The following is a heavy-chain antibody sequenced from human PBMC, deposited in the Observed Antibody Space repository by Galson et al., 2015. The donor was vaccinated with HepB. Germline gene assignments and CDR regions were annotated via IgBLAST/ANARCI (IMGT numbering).Heavy chain of an antibody. V-gene: IGHV3-30*04. D-gene: IGHD6-19*01. Sequence: SLRLSCAASGFTFSSCTMHWVRQAPGKGLEWVAVISYDANNDYSADSVRGRFTISRDNSKNTLYLHLNSLRAEDTAVFYCARAAPRMYSSGWAAFDIWGQGTMVTVSS. J-gene: IGHJ3*02. CDR3: ARAAPRMYSSGWAAFDI. CDR2: ISYDANND. CDR1: GFTFSSCT.